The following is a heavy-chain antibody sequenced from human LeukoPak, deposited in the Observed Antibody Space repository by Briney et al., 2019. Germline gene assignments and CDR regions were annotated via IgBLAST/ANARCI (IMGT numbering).Heavy chain of an antibody. J-gene: IGHJ5*02. CDR2: ISSSSSYI. V-gene: IGHV3-21*01. Sequence: GGSLRLSCAASGFTFSSYGMNWVRQAPGKGLEWVSSISSSSSYIYYADSVKGRFTISRDNAKNSLYLQMNSLRAEDTAVYYCAREGPKDYDFWSGLMIPFDPWGQGTLVTVSS. D-gene: IGHD3-3*01. CDR3: AREGPKDYDFWSGLMIPFDP. CDR1: GFTFSSYG.